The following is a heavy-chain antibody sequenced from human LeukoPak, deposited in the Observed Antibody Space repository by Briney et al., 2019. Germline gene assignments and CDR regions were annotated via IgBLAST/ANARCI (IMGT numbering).Heavy chain of an antibody. CDR2: IYYSGT. CDR1: GGSISSSSYY. V-gene: IGHV4-39*07. Sequence: SETLSLTCTVSGGSISSSSYYWGWIRQPPGKGLEWIGSIYYSGTYYNPSLKSRVTISVDTSKNQFSLKLNSVTAADTAVYYCASTYYSDSSGYYPIGHWGQGTLVTVSS. D-gene: IGHD3-22*01. J-gene: IGHJ4*02. CDR3: ASTYYSDSSGYYPIGH.